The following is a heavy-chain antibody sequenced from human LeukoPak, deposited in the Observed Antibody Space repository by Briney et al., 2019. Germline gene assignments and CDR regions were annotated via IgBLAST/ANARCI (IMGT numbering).Heavy chain of an antibody. CDR2: ISAYNVKT. Sequence: ASLKVSCKASGYTFTSYGISWVRRAPGQGVEWMGWISAYNVKTNYAQKLQGRVTMTTDTSTRTAYMELRSLRSDDTAVYYCARESPFDRAYYYDSSGPTDYYYYGMDVWGQGTTVTVSS. CDR1: GYTFTSYG. CDR3: ARESPFDRAYYYDSSGPTDYYYYGMDV. D-gene: IGHD3-22*01. V-gene: IGHV1-18*01. J-gene: IGHJ6*02.